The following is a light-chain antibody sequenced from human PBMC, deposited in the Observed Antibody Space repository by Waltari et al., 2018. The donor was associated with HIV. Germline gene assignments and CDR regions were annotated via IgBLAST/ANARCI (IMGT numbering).Light chain of an antibody. CDR3: QQLNEYPWT. Sequence: IQLTQSPSSLSASVGVRVTMTCRASQGIRSYLAWYQQKPGNAHNLLIYAASTLQSGVPSRFSGSGSGTEFTLTISSLQPEDFATYSCQQLNEYPWTFGQGTKVEMK. V-gene: IGKV1-9*01. CDR1: QGIRSY. CDR2: AAS. J-gene: IGKJ1*01.